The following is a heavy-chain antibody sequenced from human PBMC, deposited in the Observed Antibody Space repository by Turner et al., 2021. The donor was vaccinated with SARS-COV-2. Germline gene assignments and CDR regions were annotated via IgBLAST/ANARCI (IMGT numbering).Heavy chain of an antibody. D-gene: IGHD3-22*01. CDR1: AFTFSSYA. J-gene: IGHJ4*02. CDR3: AKADRVMIVVVITLFDY. Sequence: EVQLLESGGGLVQPGGSLRTSCEASAFTFSSYAMSWVRQAPGKGLEWVSAISGSGGTTYYADSVKGRFTISRDNSKNTLYLQMNSLRAEDTAVYYCAKADRVMIVVVITLFDYWGQGTLVTVSS. V-gene: IGHV3-23*01. CDR2: ISGSGGTT.